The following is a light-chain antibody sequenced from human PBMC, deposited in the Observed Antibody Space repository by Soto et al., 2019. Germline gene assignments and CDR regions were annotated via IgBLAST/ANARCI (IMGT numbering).Light chain of an antibody. V-gene: IGLV2-14*01. J-gene: IGLJ1*01. CDR2: EAT. CDR1: SSDIGASNF. Sequence: QSVLTQPPSVSGSPGQSITVSCTGTSSDIGASNFVSWYQHLPGRAPKVIIFEATNRPSGVSNRFSGSKSGITASLTSSGLQSDDEAEYFCISYNTDATFLFGTGAKLTFL. CDR3: ISYNTDATFL.